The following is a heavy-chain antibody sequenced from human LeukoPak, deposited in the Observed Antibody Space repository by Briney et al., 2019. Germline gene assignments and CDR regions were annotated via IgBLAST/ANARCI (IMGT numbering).Heavy chain of an antibody. V-gene: IGHV4-61*05. J-gene: IGHJ5*02. Sequence: PSETLSLTCTVSGGSISSSSYYWGWIRQPPGKGLEWIGYIYYSGSTNYNPSLKSRVTISVDTSKNQFSLKLSSVTAAGTAVYYCARSELGWFDPWGQGTLVTVSS. CDR1: GGSISSSSYY. D-gene: IGHD2/OR15-2a*01. CDR3: ARSELGWFDP. CDR2: IYYSGST.